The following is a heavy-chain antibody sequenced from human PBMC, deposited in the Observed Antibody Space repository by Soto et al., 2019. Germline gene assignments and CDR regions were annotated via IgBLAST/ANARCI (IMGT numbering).Heavy chain of an antibody. Sequence: GASVKVSCKASGYTFTSYGISWVRQAPGQGLEWMGWISAYNGNTNYAQKFQGWVTMTRDTSISTAYMELSRLRSDDTAVYYCARDRGVGAGDYYMDVWGKGTTVTVSS. D-gene: IGHD1-26*01. V-gene: IGHV1-18*01. CDR2: ISAYNGNT. CDR3: ARDRGVGAGDYYMDV. J-gene: IGHJ6*03. CDR1: GYTFTSYG.